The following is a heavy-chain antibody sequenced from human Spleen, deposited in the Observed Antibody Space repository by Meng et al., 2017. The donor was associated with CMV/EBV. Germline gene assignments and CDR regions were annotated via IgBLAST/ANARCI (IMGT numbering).Heavy chain of an antibody. CDR3: AKDHSWPLYYFDF. Sequence: ASVKVSCKASGYTFTGYFIHWVRQAPGQGLEWMGWINPSLGVTHLAQKFQGRVTLTRDTSISVVYMELSGLRSDDTAVYYCAKDHSWPLYYFDFWGRGTLVTVSS. CDR2: INPSLGVT. V-gene: IGHV1-2*02. J-gene: IGHJ4*02. D-gene: IGHD5-12*01. CDR1: GYTFTGYF.